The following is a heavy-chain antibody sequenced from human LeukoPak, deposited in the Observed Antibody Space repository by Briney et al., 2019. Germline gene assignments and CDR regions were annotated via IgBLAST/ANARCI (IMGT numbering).Heavy chain of an antibody. CDR3: ARDLGNSGYVDY. D-gene: IGHD1-26*01. Sequence: GGSLRLSCAASGFTFSSYAMSWVRQAPGKGLEWVSAISGSGGSTYYADSVKGRFTISRDNSKNTLYLQMNSLRGEDTAVYYCARDLGNSGYVDYWGQGTLVTVSS. CDR1: GFTFSSYA. CDR2: ISGSGGST. V-gene: IGHV3-23*01. J-gene: IGHJ4*02.